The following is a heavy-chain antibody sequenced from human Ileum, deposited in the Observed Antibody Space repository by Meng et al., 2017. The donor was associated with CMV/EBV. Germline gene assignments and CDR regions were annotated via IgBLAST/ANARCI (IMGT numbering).Heavy chain of an antibody. CDR2: IYTSGST. Sequence: GSLRLSCTVSGGSISSYYWSWIRQPAGKGLEWIGRIYTSGSTNCNPSLKSRVTMSVDTSKNQFSLKLSSVTAADTAVYCCAREVRGAFDPWGQGTLVTVSS. CDR3: AREVRGAFDP. J-gene: IGHJ5*02. V-gene: IGHV4-4*07. D-gene: IGHD3-10*01. CDR1: GGSISSYY.